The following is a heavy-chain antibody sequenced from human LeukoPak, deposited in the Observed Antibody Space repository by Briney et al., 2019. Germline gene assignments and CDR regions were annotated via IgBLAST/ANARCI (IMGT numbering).Heavy chain of an antibody. CDR1: GYSFTSYW. CDR2: IYPGDSDT. Sequence: GESLKISCKGSGYSFTSYWIGWVRQVPGKGLDWMGIIYPGDSDTAYSPSFQGPVTVSADKSITTAYLQWSSLKATDSAMYYGARRGRYSYGSYFDYWGQGTLVTVSS. V-gene: IGHV5-51*01. CDR3: ARRGRYSYGSYFDY. D-gene: IGHD5-18*01. J-gene: IGHJ4*02.